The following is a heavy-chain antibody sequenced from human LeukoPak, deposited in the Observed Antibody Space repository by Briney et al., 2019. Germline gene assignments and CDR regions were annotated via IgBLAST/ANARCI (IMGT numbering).Heavy chain of an antibody. J-gene: IGHJ4*02. Sequence: PSETLSLTCTVSGGSISSRSYSWGWIRQPPGKGLEWIGNIYYSGTTYYNPSPKSRVTISVDTSKNQFSLKLSSVTAADTSVYYCARLDSYGPGDYWGQGTLVTVSS. V-gene: IGHV4-39*01. CDR1: GGSISSRSYS. CDR3: ARLDSYGPGDY. CDR2: IYYSGTT. D-gene: IGHD5-18*01.